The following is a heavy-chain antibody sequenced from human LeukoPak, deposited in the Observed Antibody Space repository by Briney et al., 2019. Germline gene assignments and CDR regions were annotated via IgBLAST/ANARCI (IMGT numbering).Heavy chain of an antibody. D-gene: IGHD3-16*02. V-gene: IGHV3-64D*09. J-gene: IGHJ4*02. Sequence: GGSLRLSCSASGFTFSSYAMHWVRQAPGKGLEYVSAISSNGGSTYYADSVKGRFTISRDNSKNTLYLQMSSLRAEDTAVYYWVKDPGPRRADDCVWGSYRGVDYWGQGTLVTVSS. CDR2: ISSNGGST. CDR1: GFTFSSYA. CDR3: VKDPGPRRADDCVWGSYRGVDY.